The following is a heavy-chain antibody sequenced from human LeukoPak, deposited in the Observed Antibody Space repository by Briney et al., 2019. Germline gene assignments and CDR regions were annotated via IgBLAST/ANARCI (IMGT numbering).Heavy chain of an antibody. Sequence: SETLSLTCAVYGGSFSGYYWSWIRQPPGKGLEWIGEINHSGSTNYNPSLKSRVTISVDTSKNQFSLKLSSVTAADTAVYYCARGWDFDYWGQGTLVTVSS. CDR3: ARGWDFDY. CDR1: GGSFSGYY. D-gene: IGHD7-27*01. V-gene: IGHV4-34*01. CDR2: INHSGST. J-gene: IGHJ4*02.